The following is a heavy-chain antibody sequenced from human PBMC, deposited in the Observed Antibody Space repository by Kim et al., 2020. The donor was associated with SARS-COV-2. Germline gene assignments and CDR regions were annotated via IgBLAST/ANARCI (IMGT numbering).Heavy chain of an antibody. CDR3: ARGRGVELRIRFDP. J-gene: IGHJ5*02. D-gene: IGHD1-7*01. V-gene: IGHV4-34*01. Sequence: SETLSLTCAVYGGSFSGYYWSWIRQPPGKGLEWIGEINHSGSTNYNPSLKSRVTISVDTSKNQFSLKLSSVTAADTAVYYCARGRGVELRIRFDPWGQGTLVTVSS. CDR2: INHSGST. CDR1: GGSFSGYY.